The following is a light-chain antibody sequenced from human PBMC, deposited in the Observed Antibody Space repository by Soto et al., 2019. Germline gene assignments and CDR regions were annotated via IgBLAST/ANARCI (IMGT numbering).Light chain of an antibody. CDR3: SPYTSSSTRV. V-gene: IGLV2-14*01. Sequence: QSALTQPASVSGSPGQSITISCTGTSSDVGGYNYVSWYQQHPGKAPKLMIYEVSNRPSGVSNRFSGSKSGNTASLTISGLQAEDEADYYCSPYTSSSTRVFGGGTKVTLL. CDR1: SSDVGGYNY. CDR2: EVS. J-gene: IGLJ3*02.